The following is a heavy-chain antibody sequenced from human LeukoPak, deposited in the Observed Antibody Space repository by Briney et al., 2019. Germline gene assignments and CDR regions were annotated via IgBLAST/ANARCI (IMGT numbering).Heavy chain of an antibody. V-gene: IGHV3-48*01. J-gene: IGHJ4*02. D-gene: IGHD3-16*01. Sequence: SGGSLRLSCTASGFTFRSHSMIWVRQAPGKGLEWISYISGSSGTIYYADSVKGRFIISRDNDKNSLYLQMNSLRAEDTAVYYCAMNRYGGAVDYWGQGTLVTVSS. CDR3: AMNRYGGAVDY. CDR2: ISGSSGTI. CDR1: GFTFRSHS.